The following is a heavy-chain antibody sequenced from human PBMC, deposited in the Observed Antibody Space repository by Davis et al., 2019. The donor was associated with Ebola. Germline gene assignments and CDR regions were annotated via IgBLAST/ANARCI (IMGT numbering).Heavy chain of an antibody. D-gene: IGHD4/OR15-4a*01. CDR1: GYTFSSYS. CDR3: ARDLGAYGALDV. CDR2: INPYTGKT. J-gene: IGHJ6*02. Sequence: AASVKVSCKASGYTFSSYSVSWVRQAPGQGLEWVGWINPYTGKTNHPQKFQGRVTMTTDPSTGTAYMELRSLRSDDTAVYYCARDLGAYGALDVWGQGTTVTVSS. V-gene: IGHV1-18*01.